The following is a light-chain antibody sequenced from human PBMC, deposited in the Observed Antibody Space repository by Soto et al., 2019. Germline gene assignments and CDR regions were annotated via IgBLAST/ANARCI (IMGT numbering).Light chain of an antibody. CDR3: QQNYSTPRT. Sequence: DIQMTQSPSSLSASVGDRVTITCRASQSISSYVNWYQQKPGKAPKLLIYAASSLQSGVPSRFSGSGSGTDFTLTISSLQPEDFATYYCQQNYSTPRTFGQGTKVEIK. CDR1: QSISSY. V-gene: IGKV1-39*01. J-gene: IGKJ1*01. CDR2: AAS.